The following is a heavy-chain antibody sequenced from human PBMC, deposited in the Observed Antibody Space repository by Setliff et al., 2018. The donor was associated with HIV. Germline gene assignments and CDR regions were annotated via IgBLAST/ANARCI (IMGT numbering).Heavy chain of an antibody. V-gene: IGHV4-39*01. J-gene: IGHJ4*02. Sequence: PSETLSLTCTVSSGSISSSPYYWAWIRQPPGKGLEWIGTIYYSGSTYYNPSLKSRVSISVDTSKNQFSLKLTSVSAADTAVYYCARARSDWYNVRPYYFDLWGQGTPVTVSS. CDR3: ARARSDWYNVRPYYFDL. D-gene: IGHD6-19*01. CDR1: SGSISSSPYY. CDR2: IYYSGST.